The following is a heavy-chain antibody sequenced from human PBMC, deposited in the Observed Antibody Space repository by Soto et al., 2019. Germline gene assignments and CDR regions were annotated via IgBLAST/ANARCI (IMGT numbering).Heavy chain of an antibody. V-gene: IGHV5-51*01. CDR2: IFPGDSYI. Sequence: PVESLTISCKGSTFSFTSYWFAWVLQKPGKGLEWMAIIFPGDSYIRYSPSFEYDVTISADKSIRTVYLQWDSLKASDTSLYYCARLFSTYESHFDYWGHGTLVTVSS. D-gene: IGHD4-4*01. CDR3: ARLFSTYESHFDY. J-gene: IGHJ4*01. CDR1: TFSFTSYW.